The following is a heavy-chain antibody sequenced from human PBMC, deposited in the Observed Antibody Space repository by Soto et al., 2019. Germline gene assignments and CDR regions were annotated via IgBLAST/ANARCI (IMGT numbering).Heavy chain of an antibody. Sequence: QVHLVQSGAEVKKPGASVKVSCKASGYTFISYYIHWMRHAPGHGLEWMAIINPTGSSTNYAQKFQGRLTLTMDTSTGTVDMELGSLTSEDTAMYYWARHLAAGDVWGQGTLVTVSS. CDR1: GYTFISYY. J-gene: IGHJ4*02. D-gene: IGHD2-8*02. CDR3: ARHLAAGDV. V-gene: IGHV1-46*01. CDR2: INPTGSST.